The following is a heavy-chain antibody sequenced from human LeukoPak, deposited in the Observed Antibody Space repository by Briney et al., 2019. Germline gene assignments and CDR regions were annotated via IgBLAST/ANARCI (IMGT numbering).Heavy chain of an antibody. V-gene: IGHV1-18*01. CDR2: ISAYNGNT. CDR1: GYTFTSYG. Sequence: ASVKVSCKASGYTFTSYGISWVRQAPGQGLEWMGWISAYNGNTNYAQKLQGRVTMTTDTSTSTAYMELRSLRSDDTAVYYCARGPEYYDYVWGSYRSEYFQHWGQGTLVTVSS. J-gene: IGHJ1*01. CDR3: ARGPEYYDYVWGSYRSEYFQH. D-gene: IGHD3-16*02.